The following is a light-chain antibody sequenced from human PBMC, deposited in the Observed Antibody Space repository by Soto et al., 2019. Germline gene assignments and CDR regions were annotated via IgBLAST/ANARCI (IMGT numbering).Light chain of an antibody. CDR2: GAS. V-gene: IGKV3-15*01. J-gene: IGKJ2*01. Sequence: EIVTTQSPATLSVSPGERATLSCRASQSVSSNLAWYQQKRGQAPRLLIYGASTRATGIPARFSGSGSGTEFSLTISSLQSEDFAVYYCQQYHNWPPYTFGQGTKLDIK. CDR3: QQYHNWPPYT. CDR1: QSVSSN.